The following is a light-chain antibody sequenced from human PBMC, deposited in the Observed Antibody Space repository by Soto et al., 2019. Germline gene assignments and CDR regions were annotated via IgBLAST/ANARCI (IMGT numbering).Light chain of an antibody. CDR2: EVS. CDR1: SSDIGGYNY. V-gene: IGLV2-14*01. CDR3: SSYTRRTSWV. Sequence: QSVLTQPASVSGSPGQSITISCTGTSSDIGGYNYVSWYQQHPGRAPKLMIYEVSNRPSGVSNRFSASKSCSTASLTISGLQAEDEADYYCSSYTRRTSWVFGGGTKVTVL. J-gene: IGLJ3*02.